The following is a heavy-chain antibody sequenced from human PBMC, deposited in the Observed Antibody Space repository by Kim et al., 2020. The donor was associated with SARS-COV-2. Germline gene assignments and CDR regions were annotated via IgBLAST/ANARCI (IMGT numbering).Heavy chain of an antibody. CDR2: ISGSGGST. Sequence: GGSLRLSCAASGFTFSSYAMSWVRQAPGKGLEWVSAISGSGGSTYYADSVKGRFTISRDNSKNTLYLQMNSLRAEDTAVYYCAKLGGFRIAVAAYFDYWGQGTLVTVSS. J-gene: IGHJ4*02. V-gene: IGHV3-23*01. D-gene: IGHD6-19*01. CDR3: AKLGGFRIAVAAYFDY. CDR1: GFTFSSYA.